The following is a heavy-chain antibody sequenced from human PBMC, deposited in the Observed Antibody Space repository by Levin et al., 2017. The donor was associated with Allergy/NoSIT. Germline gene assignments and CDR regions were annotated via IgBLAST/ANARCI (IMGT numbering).Heavy chain of an antibody. Sequence: GGSLRLSCAASGFTFSDYAMSWVRQAPGKGLEWVSGITDGGDSTYYADSVQGRFTISRDNSKNTLSLQMNSLRAEDTAVYYCASGQVRWAGYFAYWGQGTLVTVSS. CDR2: ITDGGDST. J-gene: IGHJ4*02. CDR3: ASGQVRWAGYFAY. V-gene: IGHV3-23*01. CDR1: GFTFSDYA. D-gene: IGHD4-23*01.